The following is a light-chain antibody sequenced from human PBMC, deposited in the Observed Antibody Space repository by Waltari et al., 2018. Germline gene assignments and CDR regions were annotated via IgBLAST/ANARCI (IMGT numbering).Light chain of an antibody. V-gene: IGKV1-27*01. CDR3: QKYNSAPRT. Sequence: DIQMTQSPSSLSASVGDRVNITCRASQGISNYLAWYQQKPGKVPKLLIYAASPLQSGVPSRFSGSGAGTDFTLTISSLQPEDVATYYCQKYNSAPRTFGQGTKVEIK. CDR1: QGISNY. CDR2: AAS. J-gene: IGKJ1*01.